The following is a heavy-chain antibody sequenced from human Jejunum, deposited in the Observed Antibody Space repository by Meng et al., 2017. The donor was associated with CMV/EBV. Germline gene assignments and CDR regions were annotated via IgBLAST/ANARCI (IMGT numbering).Heavy chain of an antibody. V-gene: IGHV3-23*01. CDR1: FPFSNFG. CDR3: AKSTGRFIYYHGMDV. D-gene: IGHD3-10*01. Sequence: FPFSNFGMGWVRQTPGKGLEWVAGISGGGISTYDADSVKGRFTISRDNSKNTLYLQMNSLRAEDTAIYYCAKSTGRFIYYHGMDVWGQGTTVTVSS. CDR2: ISGGGIST. J-gene: IGHJ6*02.